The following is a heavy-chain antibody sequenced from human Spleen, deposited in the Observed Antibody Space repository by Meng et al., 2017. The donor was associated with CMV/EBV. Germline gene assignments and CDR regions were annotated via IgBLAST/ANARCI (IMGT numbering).Heavy chain of an antibody. D-gene: IGHD4/OR15-4a*01. V-gene: IGHV4-34*01. CDR1: GGSFSGYY. CDR3: ARGVGASSFDY. CDR2: INHSGST. Sequence: SETLSLTCAVYGGSFSGYYWSWIRQPPGRGLEWIGEINHSGSTNYNPSLKSRVTISVDTSKNQFSLKLSSVTAADTAVYYCARGVGASSFDYWGQGTRVTVSS. J-gene: IGHJ4*02.